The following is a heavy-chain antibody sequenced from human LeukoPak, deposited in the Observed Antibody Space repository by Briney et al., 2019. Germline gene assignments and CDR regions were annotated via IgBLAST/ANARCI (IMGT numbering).Heavy chain of an antibody. Sequence: SETLSLTCAVYGGSFSGYYWSWIRQPPGKGLEWIGEINHSGSTNYNPSLKSRVTLSVDTSKNQFSLKLSSVTAADTAVYYCARGLRWSSEGFDYWGQGTLVTVSS. CDR3: ARGLRWSSEGFDY. CDR2: INHSGST. D-gene: IGHD4-23*01. J-gene: IGHJ4*02. V-gene: IGHV4-34*01. CDR1: GGSFSGYY.